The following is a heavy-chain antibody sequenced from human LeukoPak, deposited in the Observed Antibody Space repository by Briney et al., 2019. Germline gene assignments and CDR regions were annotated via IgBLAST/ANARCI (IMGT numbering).Heavy chain of an antibody. CDR1: GFTFSSYE. V-gene: IGHV3-9*01. J-gene: IGHJ4*02. CDR2: ISWNSGSI. D-gene: IGHD1-26*01. CDR3: AKVGSSGPYYFDY. Sequence: GGSLRLSCAASGFTFSSYEMNWVRQAPGKGLEWVSGISWNSGSIGYADSVKGRFTISRDNAKNSLYLQMNSLRAEDTALYYCAKVGSSGPYYFDYWGQGSLVTVSS.